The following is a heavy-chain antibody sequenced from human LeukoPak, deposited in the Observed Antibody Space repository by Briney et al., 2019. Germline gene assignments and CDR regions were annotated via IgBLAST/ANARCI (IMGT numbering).Heavy chain of an antibody. CDR3: ARAVKGDYVHNYYYYGMDV. J-gene: IGHJ6*02. V-gene: IGHV4-39*07. CDR1: GGSIISSSYY. CDR2: IYYTGST. Sequence: SETLSLTCTVSGGSIISSSYYWGWIRQPPGKGLEWIGSIYYTGSTYYNPSLRSRVTMSVDTSRNQFSLKLSSVTAADTAVYYCARAVKGDYVHNYYYYGMDVWGQGTTVTVSS. D-gene: IGHD4-17*01.